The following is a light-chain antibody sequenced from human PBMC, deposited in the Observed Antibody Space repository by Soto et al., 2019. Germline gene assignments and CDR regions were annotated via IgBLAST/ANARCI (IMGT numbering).Light chain of an antibody. J-gene: IGKJ1*01. Sequence: VLTQSPDSLSWSPWERATLSCRADQDISTKLAWYQQKPGQAPRRLFSGASNRATDTPDRFSGSGSGTDFNLIISRLAPEDFALYSCQQYGDSPWTFGQGTRV. CDR3: QQYGDSPWT. CDR1: QDISTK. V-gene: IGKV3-20*01. CDR2: GAS.